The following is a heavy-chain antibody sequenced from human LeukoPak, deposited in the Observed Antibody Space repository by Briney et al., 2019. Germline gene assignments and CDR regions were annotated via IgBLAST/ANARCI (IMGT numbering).Heavy chain of an antibody. D-gene: IGHD6-13*01. CDR3: ARPRYSSSWYYFDY. Sequence: ASVKVSCKASGYTFTGYYMHWVRQAPGQGLEWMGWINPNSGGTNYAQKFQGRVTMTRDTSISTAYMEPSRLRSDDTAVYYCARPRYSSSWYYFDYWGQGTLVTVSS. CDR1: GYTFTGYY. J-gene: IGHJ4*02. V-gene: IGHV1-2*02. CDR2: INPNSGGT.